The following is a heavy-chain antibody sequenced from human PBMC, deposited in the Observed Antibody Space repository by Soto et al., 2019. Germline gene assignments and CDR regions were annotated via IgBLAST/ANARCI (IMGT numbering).Heavy chain of an antibody. CDR2: IGSSGRAI. CDR1: GFTVSGND. CDR3: ASHHSSGWLYFDS. Sequence: QLQLLESGGDLVKPGGSLRLSCAASGFTVSGNDLSWIRQAPWKGLEWVSSIGSSGRAIYYADSVKGRFTISRDNTKDSLYLHMSSLRAEDTAIYYCASHHSSGWLYFDSWGQGTLVTVSS. V-gene: IGHV3-11*01. D-gene: IGHD6-19*01. J-gene: IGHJ4*02.